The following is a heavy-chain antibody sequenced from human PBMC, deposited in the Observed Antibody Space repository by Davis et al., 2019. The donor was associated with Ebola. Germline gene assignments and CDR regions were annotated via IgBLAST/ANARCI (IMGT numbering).Heavy chain of an antibody. J-gene: IGHJ3*02. CDR2: ISTSSSPI. V-gene: IGHV3-48*02. CDR3: ARDQGAIAARPSAFDM. D-gene: IGHD6-6*01. CDR1: AFSFSSYS. Sequence: PGGSLRLSCAASAFSFSSYSMNWVRHAPGKGLEWVSYISTSSSPIYYADSVKGRFTISRDNAKNSLYLQMNSLRDEDTAVYYCARDQGAIAARPSAFDMWGQGTMVTVSS.